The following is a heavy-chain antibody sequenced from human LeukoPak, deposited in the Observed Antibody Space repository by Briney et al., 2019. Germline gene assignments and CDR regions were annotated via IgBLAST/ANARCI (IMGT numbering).Heavy chain of an antibody. CDR1: RFTFSSYG. J-gene: IGHJ4*02. Sequence: PGGSLRLSCAASRFTFSSYGMHWVRQAPGKGLEWVAFIRYDGSNKYYADSVKGRFTISRDNSKNTLYLQMNSLRAEDTAVYYCAKVAGSSGGPFDYWGQGTLVTVSS. CDR3: AKVAGSSGGPFDY. CDR2: IRYDGSNK. D-gene: IGHD6-19*01. V-gene: IGHV3-30*02.